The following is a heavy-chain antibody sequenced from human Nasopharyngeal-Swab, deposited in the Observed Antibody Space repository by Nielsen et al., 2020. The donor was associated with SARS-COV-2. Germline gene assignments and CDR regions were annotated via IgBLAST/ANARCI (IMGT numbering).Heavy chain of an antibody. J-gene: IGHJ4*02. Sequence: GGSLRLSCAASGFTFSSYAMHWARQAPGKGLEWVAVISYDGSNKYYADSVKGRFTISRDNSKNTLYLQMNSLRAEDTAVYYCATPSPQGYDFWSGYGSWGQGTLVTVSS. CDR1: GFTFSSYA. V-gene: IGHV3-30-3*01. D-gene: IGHD3-3*01. CDR2: ISYDGSNK. CDR3: ATPSPQGYDFWSGYGS.